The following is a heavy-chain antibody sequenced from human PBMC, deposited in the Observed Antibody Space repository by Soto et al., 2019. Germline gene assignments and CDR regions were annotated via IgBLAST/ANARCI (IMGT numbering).Heavy chain of an antibody. V-gene: IGHV5-10-1*01. Sequence: PGESLKISCKGSGYSFTSYWISWVRQMPGKGLEWMGRIDPSDSYTNYSPSFQGHVTISADKSISTAYLQWSSLKASDTAMYYCARQSVTPPFLDNGMDVWGQGTTGTVSS. D-gene: IGHD3-3*01. CDR3: ARQSVTPPFLDNGMDV. J-gene: IGHJ6*02. CDR2: IDPSDSYT. CDR1: GYSFTSYW.